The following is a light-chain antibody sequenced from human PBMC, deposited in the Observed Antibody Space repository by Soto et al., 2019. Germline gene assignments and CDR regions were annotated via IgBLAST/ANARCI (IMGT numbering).Light chain of an antibody. Sequence: QSALTQPPSASGSPGQSVTISCTGTSSDVGAYDYVSWYQQHPGKAPKLMIYEINKRPSGVPDRFSGSKSGNTAALPVSGLQAEDEADYYCSSFAGSHNFPYVFGTGTKLTVL. V-gene: IGLV2-8*01. CDR3: SSFAGSHNFPYV. J-gene: IGLJ1*01. CDR2: EIN. CDR1: SSDVGAYDY.